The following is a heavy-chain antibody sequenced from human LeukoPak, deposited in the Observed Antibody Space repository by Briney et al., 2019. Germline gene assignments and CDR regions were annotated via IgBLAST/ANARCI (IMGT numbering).Heavy chain of an antibody. V-gene: IGHV3-23*01. CDR1: GFTLSSYT. Sequence: GGSLRLSCAASGFTLSSYTMIWVRQAPGKGLEWVSSSRTGLTITDYADSVKGRFTISRDNSKNTLYLQMNSLRAEDTAVYYCVKGVTPATSRSFDYWGQGTLVTVSS. J-gene: IGHJ4*02. CDR3: VKGVTPATSRSFDY. D-gene: IGHD2-15*01. CDR2: SRTGLTIT.